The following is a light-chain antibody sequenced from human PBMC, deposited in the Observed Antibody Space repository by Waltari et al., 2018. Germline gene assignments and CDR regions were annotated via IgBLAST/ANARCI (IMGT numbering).Light chain of an antibody. V-gene: IGLV1-40*01. CDR2: SYT. Sequence: QSVLTQPPSVSGAPGQRVTISCTGSSSNIGAGYHLHWYQHLPGTPPKLLIYSYTNRPSVVPDRFAGSKSGTSASLAIPGLQPEDEADYFCQSYDGSLRAVVFGGGTKLTVL. CDR1: SSNIGAGYH. CDR3: QSYDGSLRAVV. J-gene: IGLJ2*01.